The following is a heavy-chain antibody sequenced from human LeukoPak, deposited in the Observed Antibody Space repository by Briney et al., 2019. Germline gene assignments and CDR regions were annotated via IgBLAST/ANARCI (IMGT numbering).Heavy chain of an antibody. CDR3: ANEIRPNDY. CDR2: ISISGTKT. D-gene: IGHD4-17*01. J-gene: IGHJ4*02. V-gene: IGHV3-23*01. Sequence: GGSLRLSCAAFEFAFSTHAMTWVRQAPGKGLEWVSAISISGTKTYYADSVKGRFTISRDNSKNTLYLQMYSLRAEDTAVYYCANEIRPNDYWGQGTLVTVSS. CDR1: EFAFSTHA.